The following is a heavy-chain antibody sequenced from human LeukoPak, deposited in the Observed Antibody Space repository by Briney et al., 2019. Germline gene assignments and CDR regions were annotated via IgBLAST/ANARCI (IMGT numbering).Heavy chain of an antibody. Sequence: ASVKVSCKASGYTFTNYAMNWVRQAPGQGLEWMGWINTNTGNPTYAQGFTGRFVFSLDTFVSTAYLQISSLKAEDTAVYYCARDPNHYYDSSGYYGDYWGQGTLVTVSS. CDR2: INTNTGNP. CDR1: GYTFTNYA. D-gene: IGHD3-22*01. CDR3: ARDPNHYYDSSGYYGDY. J-gene: IGHJ4*02. V-gene: IGHV7-4-1*02.